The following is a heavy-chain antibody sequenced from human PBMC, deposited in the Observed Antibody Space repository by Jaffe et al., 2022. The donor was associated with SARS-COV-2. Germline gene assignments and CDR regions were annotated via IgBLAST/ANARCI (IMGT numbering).Heavy chain of an antibody. V-gene: IGHV4-39*01. D-gene: IGHD1-1*01. CDR2: IYYSGST. CDR3: ARLREGTRFDP. Sequence: QLQLQESGPGLVKPSETLSLTCTVSGGSISSSSYYWGWIRQPPGKGLEWIGSIYYSGSTYYNPSLKSRVTISVDTSKNQFSLKLSSVTAADTAVYYCARLREGTRFDPWGQGTLVTVSS. CDR1: GGSISSSSYY. J-gene: IGHJ5*02.